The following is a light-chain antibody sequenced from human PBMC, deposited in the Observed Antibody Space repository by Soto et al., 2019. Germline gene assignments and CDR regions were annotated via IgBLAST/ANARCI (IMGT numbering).Light chain of an antibody. J-gene: IGKJ4*01. CDR2: DAS. Sequence: EIVLTQSPATLSLSPGDRATLSCRASQSISSSLAWFQHKPGQAPRLLIFDASNRASGIPARFSGSGSGTDFTLTISTLAPEDFAVYYCQQRSNWPLTFGGGTKVAIK. CDR3: QQRSNWPLT. CDR1: QSISSS. V-gene: IGKV3-11*01.